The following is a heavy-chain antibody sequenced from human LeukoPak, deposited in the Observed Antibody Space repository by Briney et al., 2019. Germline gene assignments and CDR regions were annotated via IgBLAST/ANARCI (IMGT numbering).Heavy chain of an antibody. D-gene: IGHD3-3*01. CDR3: AREAARFLEWFPSK. J-gene: IGHJ4*02. CDR1: GGTFSSYA. V-gene: IGHV1-69*05. CDR2: IIPIFGTA. Sequence: GSSVKVSCKASGGTFSSYAISWVRQAPGQGLEWMGRIIPIFGTANYAQKFQGRVTVTTDESTSTAYMELSSLRSEDTAVYYCAREAARFLEWFPSKWGQGTLVTVSS.